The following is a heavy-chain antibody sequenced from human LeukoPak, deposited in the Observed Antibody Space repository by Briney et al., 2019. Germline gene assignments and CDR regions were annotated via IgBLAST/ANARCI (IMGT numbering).Heavy chain of an antibody. J-gene: IGHJ4*02. CDR2: IYYTGGT. Sequence: SEALSLTCTVSGGSIGRDYWTWIRQPPGKGLEYIGYIYYTGGTNYNPSLKSRVTISVDTSKNQFSLKLSSVTAADTAVYFCAKYGNSGWVIDNWGQGTLVTVSS. D-gene: IGHD6-19*01. V-gene: IGHV4-59*08. CDR1: GGSIGRDY. CDR3: AKYGNSGWVIDN.